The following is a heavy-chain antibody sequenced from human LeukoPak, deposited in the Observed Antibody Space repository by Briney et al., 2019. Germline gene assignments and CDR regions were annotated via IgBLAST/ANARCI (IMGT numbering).Heavy chain of an antibody. CDR1: GYTFTRYG. CDR2: ISAYNGNT. J-gene: IGHJ4*02. Sequence: GASVKVSCKASGYTFTRYGISWVRQAPGQGLEWMGWISAYNGNTNYAQKVQGRVTMTTDTSTSTAYMELSSLRSEDTAVYYCARGGRGYSYGLLRVFDYWGQGTLVTVSS. D-gene: IGHD5-18*01. CDR3: ARGGRGYSYGLLRVFDY. V-gene: IGHV1-18*04.